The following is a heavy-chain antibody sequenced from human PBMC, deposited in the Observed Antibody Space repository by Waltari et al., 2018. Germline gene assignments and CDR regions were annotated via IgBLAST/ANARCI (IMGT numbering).Heavy chain of an antibody. D-gene: IGHD1-26*01. CDR2: ISGSGGST. CDR3: ARDSGSYLDSFDY. J-gene: IGHJ4*02. Sequence: EVQLLESGGGLVQPGGSLRLSCAASGFTFSSYAMSWVRQAPGKGLEWVSAISGSGGSTYYADSVKGRFTISRDNSKNTLYLQMNSLRSEDTAVYYCARDSGSYLDSFDYWGQGTLVTVSS. V-gene: IGHV3-23*01. CDR1: GFTFSSYA.